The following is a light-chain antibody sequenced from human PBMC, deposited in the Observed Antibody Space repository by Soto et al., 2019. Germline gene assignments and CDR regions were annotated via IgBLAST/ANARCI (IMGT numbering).Light chain of an antibody. J-gene: IGLJ3*02. CDR2: LSSDGSH. CDR1: SGHSNYA. Sequence: QLVLTQSPSASASLGASVKLTCTLSSGHSNYAIAWHQQQPEKGPRYLMKLSSDGSHSKGDGIPDRFSGSSSGAERYLTISSLQSDDEADYYCQTWGTGIQVFGGGTQLTVL. V-gene: IGLV4-69*01. CDR3: QTWGTGIQV.